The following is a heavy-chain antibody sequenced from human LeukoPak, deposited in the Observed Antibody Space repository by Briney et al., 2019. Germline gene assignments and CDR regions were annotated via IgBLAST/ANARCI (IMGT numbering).Heavy chain of an antibody. J-gene: IGHJ4*02. V-gene: IGHV1-2*02. CDR1: GYTFTGYY. D-gene: IGHD5-18*01. Sequence: ASVKVSCKASGYTFTGYYIHWVRQAPGQGLECMGWINSNTGGTKYVKKFQGRVTMTRDTSISTAYMELYSLRSDDTAVYYCARDSTAIRFDYWGQGTLVTVSP. CDR3: ARDSTAIRFDY. CDR2: INSNTGGT.